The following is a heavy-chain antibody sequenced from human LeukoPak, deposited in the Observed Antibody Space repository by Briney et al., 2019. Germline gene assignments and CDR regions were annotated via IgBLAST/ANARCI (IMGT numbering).Heavy chain of an antibody. CDR2: FDPEDGET. J-gene: IGHJ6*03. CDR1: GYTLTEFS. CDR3: AALDDCWSGSHEESYYYYYMDV. D-gene: IGHD3-3*01. Sequence: ASVKVSCKVSGYTLTEFSMHWVRQAPGKGLEWMGGFDPEDGETIYAQKFQGRVTMTKNTSTDTAYMELSSLRSEDTAVYYCAALDDCWSGSHEESYYYYYMDVWGKGTTVTVSS. V-gene: IGHV1-24*01.